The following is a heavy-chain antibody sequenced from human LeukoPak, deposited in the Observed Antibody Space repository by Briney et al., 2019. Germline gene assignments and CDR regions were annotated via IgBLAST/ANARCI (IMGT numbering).Heavy chain of an antibody. CDR1: GFTFSDYY. D-gene: IGHD5-24*01. CDR3: ARDRQMATITLNFDY. CDR2: ISSSGSTI. Sequence: PGGSLRLSCAASGFTFSDYYMSWIRQAPGKGLEWVSHISSSGSTIYYADSVKGRFTISRDNAKNSLYLQMNSLRAEDTAVYYCARDRQMATITLNFDYWGQGILVTVSS. J-gene: IGHJ4*02. V-gene: IGHV3-11*01.